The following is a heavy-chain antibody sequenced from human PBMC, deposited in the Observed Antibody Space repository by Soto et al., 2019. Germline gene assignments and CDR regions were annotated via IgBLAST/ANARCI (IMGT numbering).Heavy chain of an antibody. Sequence: QVQVVESGGGVVQPGRSLRLSCAASGFTFSSYAMHWVRQAPGKGLEWVAVISYDGSNKYYADSVKGRFTISRDNSKNTLYLQMNSLRPEDTAVSYCAREGRIQYGMAVWGQGTTVTVSS. J-gene: IGHJ6*02. D-gene: IGHD2-21*01. CDR2: ISYDGSNK. CDR3: AREGRIQYGMAV. CDR1: GFTFSSYA. V-gene: IGHV3-30-3*01.